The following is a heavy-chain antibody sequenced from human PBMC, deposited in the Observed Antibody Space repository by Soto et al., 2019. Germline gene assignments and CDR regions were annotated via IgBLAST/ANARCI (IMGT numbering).Heavy chain of an antibody. V-gene: IGHV3-15*07. CDR3: TTDPPGWWYYYGMDV. D-gene: IGHD2-15*01. Sequence: EVQLVESGGGLVKPGGSLRLSCAASGFTFSNAWMNWVRQAPGKGLEWVGRIKSKTDGGTTDYAAPVKGRFTISRDDSKNTLYLQMNSLKTDDTAVYYCTTDPPGWWYYYGMDVWGQGTTVTVSS. J-gene: IGHJ6*02. CDR1: GFTFSNAW. CDR2: IKSKTDGGTT.